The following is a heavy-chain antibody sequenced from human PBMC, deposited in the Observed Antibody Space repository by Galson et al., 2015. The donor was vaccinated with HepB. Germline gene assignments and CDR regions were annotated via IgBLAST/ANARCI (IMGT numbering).Heavy chain of an antibody. Sequence: LRLSCAASGFTFSSYAMSWVRQAPGKGLEWVSAISGSGGSTYYADSVKGRFTISRDNSKNTLYLQMNSLRAEDTAVYYCAKDRVPMYYYDSSGYDEDYWGQGTLVTVSS. CDR3: AKDRVPMYYYDSSGYDEDY. J-gene: IGHJ4*02. CDR1: GFTFSSYA. CDR2: ISGSGGST. V-gene: IGHV3-23*01. D-gene: IGHD3-22*01.